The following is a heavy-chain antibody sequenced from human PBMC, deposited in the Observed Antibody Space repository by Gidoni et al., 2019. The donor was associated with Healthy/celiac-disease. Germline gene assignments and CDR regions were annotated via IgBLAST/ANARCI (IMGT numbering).Heavy chain of an antibody. V-gene: IGHV3-23*01. D-gene: IGHD3-3*01. CDR3: AKDRGFAIFGVVVTVLDY. CDR2: ISGSGGST. CDR1: GSTFSSYA. J-gene: IGHJ4*02. Sequence: EVQLLESGGGLVQPGGSLRLSCAASGSTFSSYAMSWVRQAPGKGLEWVSAISGSGGSTYYADSVKGRFTISRDNSKNTLYLQMNSLRAEDTAVYYCAKDRGFAIFGVVVTVLDYWGQGTLVTVSS.